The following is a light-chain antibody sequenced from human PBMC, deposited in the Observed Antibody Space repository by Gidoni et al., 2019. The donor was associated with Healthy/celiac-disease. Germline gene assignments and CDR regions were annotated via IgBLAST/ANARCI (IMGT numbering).Light chain of an antibody. Sequence: SSDLPQPPSVSVSPGQTARITCAGDKVGDKYACWYQQKPGQSPVLVIDQDSKRPSGIPGRFAGYNSGNTATLTISGTQAMDEDDYYSQAWDSSTGVFGTGTKVTVL. CDR1: KVGDKY. CDR2: QDS. V-gene: IGLV3-1*01. J-gene: IGLJ1*01. CDR3: QAWDSSTGV.